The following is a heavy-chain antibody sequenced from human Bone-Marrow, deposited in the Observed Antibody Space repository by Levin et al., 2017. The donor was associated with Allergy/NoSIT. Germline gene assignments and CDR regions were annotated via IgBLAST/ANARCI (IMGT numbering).Heavy chain of an antibody. CDR1: GGSISSAGYH. D-gene: IGHD3-9*01. CDR2: ISYRGTT. Sequence: SETLSLTCTVSGGSISSAGYHWTWIRQSPGKGLEWIGYISYRGTTYYNPSLKSRLTMSLDTFEQRFSLNLNSVTAADTAIYYCARLDGYYFDYWGQGTLVTVSS. V-gene: IGHV4-31*03. J-gene: IGHJ4*02. CDR3: ARLDGYYFDY.